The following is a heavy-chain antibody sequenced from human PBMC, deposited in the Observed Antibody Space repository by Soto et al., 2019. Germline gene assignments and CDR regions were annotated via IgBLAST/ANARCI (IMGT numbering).Heavy chain of an antibody. V-gene: IGHV3-48*02. Sequence: GGSLRLSCAASGFTFSSYGMNWVRQAPGKGLERVSYISSSSSTIYYADSVKGRFIISRDNAKNSLYLQMNSLRDEDTAVYYCARDMFMVRGVSDPPTQPLDVSGKGTTVTVSS. D-gene: IGHD3-10*01. CDR2: ISSSSSTI. CDR3: ARDMFMVRGVSDPPTQPLDV. J-gene: IGHJ6*04. CDR1: GFTFSSYG.